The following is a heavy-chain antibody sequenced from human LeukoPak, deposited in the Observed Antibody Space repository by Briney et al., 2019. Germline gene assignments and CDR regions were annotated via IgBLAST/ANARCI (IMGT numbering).Heavy chain of an antibody. V-gene: IGHV6-1*01. CDR3: ARARSALFDS. J-gene: IGHJ4*02. CDR1: GDSVSSNAAT. Sequence: SQTLSLTCAISGDSVSSNAATWNWIRQSPSGGLEWLGRTYYRSKWSTDYAVSVNSRLTISPDTSKSLFSLQLDSVTPEDTALYFCARARSALFDSWGQGTLVTVSS. D-gene: IGHD6-19*01. CDR2: TYYRSKWST.